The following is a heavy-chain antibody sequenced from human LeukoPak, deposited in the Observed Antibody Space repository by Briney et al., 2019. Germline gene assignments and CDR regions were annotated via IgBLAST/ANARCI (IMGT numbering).Heavy chain of an antibody. CDR3: ARDRAAAGTSWFDP. J-gene: IGHJ5*02. CDR1: GGTFSNYA. V-gene: IGHV1-69*10. CDR2: IIPILGIA. Sequence: VASVKVSCKASGGTFSNYAISWVRQAPGQGPEWMGAIIPILGIASYAQKFQGRVTITADESTSTAYMELSSLRSEDTAVYYCARDRAAAGTSWFDPWGQGTLVTVSS. D-gene: IGHD6-13*01.